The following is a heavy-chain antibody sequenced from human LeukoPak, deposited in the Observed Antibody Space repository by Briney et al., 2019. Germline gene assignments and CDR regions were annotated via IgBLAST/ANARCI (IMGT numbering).Heavy chain of an antibody. V-gene: IGHV3-30*04. D-gene: IGHD6-6*01. CDR2: ISFDGNNK. Sequence: GRSLRLSCAASGFIFGNSAMYWVRQAPGKGLERVAVISFDGNNKYEADSVKGRFTISRDNSRNTLYLQMNSLRVDDTAVYYCARDPKSSGYYYHYMDVWGKGTTVIVSS. CDR1: GFIFGNSA. CDR3: ARDPKSSGYYYHYMDV. J-gene: IGHJ6*03.